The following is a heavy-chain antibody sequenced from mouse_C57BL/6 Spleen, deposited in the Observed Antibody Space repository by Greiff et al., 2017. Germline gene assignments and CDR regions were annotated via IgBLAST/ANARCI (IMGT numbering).Heavy chain of an antibody. CDR1: GFTFSSYA. J-gene: IGHJ3*01. CDR2: ISDGGSYT. D-gene: IGHD2-5*01. Sequence: EVHLVESGGGLVKPGGSLKLSCAASGFTFSSYAMSWVRQTPEKRLEWVATISDGGSYTYYPDNVKGRFTISRDNAKNNLYLQMSHLKSEDTAMYYCARVGYSNYGAWFAYWGQGTLVTVSA. CDR3: ARVGYSNYGAWFAY. V-gene: IGHV5-4*01.